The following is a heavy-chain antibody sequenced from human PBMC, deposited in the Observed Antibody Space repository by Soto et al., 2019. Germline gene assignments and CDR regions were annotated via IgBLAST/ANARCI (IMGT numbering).Heavy chain of an antibody. D-gene: IGHD2-8*01. CDR2: IIPIFGTA. J-gene: IGHJ4*02. Sequence: QVQLVQSGAEVKKPGSSVKVSCKASGGTFSSYAISWVRQAPGQGLEWMGGIIPIFGTANYAQKFQGRVTITADESTSTAYMELSSLRSEDTAVYYCARGGYCTNGVCRPIDYWGQGALVTVSS. CDR3: ARGGYCTNGVCRPIDY. CDR1: GGTFSSYA. V-gene: IGHV1-69*01.